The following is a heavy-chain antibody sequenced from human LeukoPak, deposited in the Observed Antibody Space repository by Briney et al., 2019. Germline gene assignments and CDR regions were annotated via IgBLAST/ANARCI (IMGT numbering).Heavy chain of an antibody. CDR3: ARVGDILTGYYPWEPWFDP. V-gene: IGHV4-30-4*01. CDR2: IYYSGST. J-gene: IGHJ5*02. CDR1: GGSLSSGDYY. D-gene: IGHD3-9*01. Sequence: PSQTLSLTCTVSGGSLSSGDYYWSWIRQPPGTGLEWLGYIYYSGSTYYNPSLKSRVTISVDTSKNQFSLKLSSVTAADTAVYYCARVGDILTGYYPWEPWFDPWGQGTLVTVSS.